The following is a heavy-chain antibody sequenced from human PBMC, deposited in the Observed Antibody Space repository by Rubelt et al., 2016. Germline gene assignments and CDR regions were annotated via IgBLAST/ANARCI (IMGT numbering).Heavy chain of an antibody. Sequence: VQLVESGGGLVQPGGSLRLSCAASGFTVSSNYMSWVRQAPGKGLEWVSVIYSGGSTYYADSVKGRFTISRDNSKNTLYHQMNSLRAEDTAVYDCARVAAARPHYRGYGMDVWGQGTTVTVSS. CDR2: IYSGGST. V-gene: IGHV3-66*01. CDR1: GFTVSSNY. J-gene: IGHJ6*02. D-gene: IGHD6-6*01. CDR3: ARVAAARPHYRGYGMDV.